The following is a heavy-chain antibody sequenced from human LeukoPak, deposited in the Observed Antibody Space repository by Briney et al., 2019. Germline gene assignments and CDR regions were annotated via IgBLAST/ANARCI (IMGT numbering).Heavy chain of an antibody. V-gene: IGHV3-49*04. CDR1: GFTFGDYA. CDR3: TRAAALDY. J-gene: IGHJ4*02. CDR2: IRSKAYGGTT. Sequence: AGGSLRLSCTASGFTFGDYAMSWVRQAPGKGLEWVGFIRSKAYGGTTEYAASVKGRFTISRDDSKSIAYLQMNSLKTEDTAVYYCTRAAALDYWGQGTLVTVSS.